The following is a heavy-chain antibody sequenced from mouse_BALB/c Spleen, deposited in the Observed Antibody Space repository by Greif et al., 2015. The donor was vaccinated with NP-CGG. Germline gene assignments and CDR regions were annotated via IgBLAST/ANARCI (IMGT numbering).Heavy chain of an antibody. CDR1: GFNIKDTY. CDR2: IDPANGNT. D-gene: IGHD2-4*01. CDR3: AREDYDDAMDY. V-gene: IGHV14-3*02. Sequence: VQLKHSGAELVKPGASVKLSCTASGFNIKDTYMHWVKQRPEQGLEWIGRIDPANGNTKYDPKFQGKATITADTSSNTAYLQLSSLTSEDTAVYYCAREDYDDAMDYWGQGTSVTVSS. J-gene: IGHJ4*01.